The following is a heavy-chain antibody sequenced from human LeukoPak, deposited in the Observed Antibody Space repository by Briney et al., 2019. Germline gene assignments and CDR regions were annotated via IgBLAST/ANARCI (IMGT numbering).Heavy chain of an antibody. CDR2: IYYSGST. D-gene: IGHD2-2*01. J-gene: IGHJ6*03. CDR1: GGSISSSSYY. V-gene: IGHV4-39*01. CDR3: ARREYQLPMDMDV. Sequence: KPWETLSLTCTVSGGSISSSSYYWGWIRQPPGKGLKWIGSIYYSGSTYYNPSLKSRVTISVDTCKNQFSLKLSSVTAADTAVYYCARREYQLPMDMDVWGKGTTVTVSS.